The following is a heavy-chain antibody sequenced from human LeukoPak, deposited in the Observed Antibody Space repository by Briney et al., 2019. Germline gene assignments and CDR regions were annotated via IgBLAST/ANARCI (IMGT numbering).Heavy chain of an antibody. CDR2: IYYSGRT. J-gene: IGHJ3*02. CDR3: ARDPPGHVAFGI. Sequence: PSETLSLTCTVSGGSISTYYWNWIRQPPGKGLEWIGYIYYSGRTNYNPSLKSRVTISVDTSKNQFSLKLTSVTAADTAVYYCARDPPGHVAFGIWGQGTMVTVSS. CDR1: GGSISTYY. V-gene: IGHV4-59*01.